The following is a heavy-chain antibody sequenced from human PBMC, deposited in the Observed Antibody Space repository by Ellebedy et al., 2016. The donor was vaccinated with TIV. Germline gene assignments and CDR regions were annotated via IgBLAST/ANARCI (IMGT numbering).Heavy chain of an antibody. CDR3: AREGGNCGGDCYSYFDY. J-gene: IGHJ4*02. CDR1: GFTFSGSA. CDR2: IRSKANSYAT. V-gene: IGHV3-73*01. D-gene: IGHD2-21*02. Sequence: GGSLRLXXAASGFTFSGSAMHWVRQASGKGLEWVGRIRSKANSYATAYAASVKGRFTISRDDSKNTAYLQMNSLRAEDTAVYYCAREGGNCGGDCYSYFDYWGQGTLVTVSS.